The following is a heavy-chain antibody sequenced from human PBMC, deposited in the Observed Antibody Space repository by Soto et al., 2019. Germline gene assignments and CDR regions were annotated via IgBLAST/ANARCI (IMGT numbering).Heavy chain of an antibody. V-gene: IGHV4-4*02. CDR2: IYHSGST. CDR1: GGSISSSNW. D-gene: IGHD6-13*01. CDR3: VSLHAGQQLVYYFDY. Sequence: QVQLQESGPGLVKPSGTLSLTCAVSGGSISSSNWWSWVRKPPGKGLEWIGEIYHSGSTNYNPSLKSRVTISVDKSKNQFSLKLSSVTASDTAVYYCVSLHAGQQLVYYFDYWGQGTLVTVSS. J-gene: IGHJ4*02.